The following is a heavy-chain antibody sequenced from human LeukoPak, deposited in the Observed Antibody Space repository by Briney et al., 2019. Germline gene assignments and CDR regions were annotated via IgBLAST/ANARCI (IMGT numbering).Heavy chain of an antibody. CDR1: GFTLSTYW. CDR3: AKAGSGWYAPY. J-gene: IGHJ4*02. Sequence: GGSLRLSCAASGFTLSTYWMHWVRQAPGKGLVWVSRINGDGSTISYADSVKGRFTISRDNSKNTVYLQMNTLRAEDTAVYYCAKAGSGWYAPYWGQGTLVTVSS. D-gene: IGHD6-19*01. CDR2: INGDGSTI. V-gene: IGHV3-74*01.